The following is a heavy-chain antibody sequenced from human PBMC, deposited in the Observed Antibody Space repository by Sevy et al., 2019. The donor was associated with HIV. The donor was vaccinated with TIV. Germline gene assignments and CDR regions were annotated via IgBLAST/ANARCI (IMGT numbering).Heavy chain of an antibody. V-gene: IGHV3-48*02. J-gene: IGHJ6*02. CDR2: ISSSSNII. CDR1: GFTLSPYS. Sequence: GGSLRLSCAASGFTLSPYSMEWVRQAPGKGLEWVSHISSSSNIIYYADSVKGRLTVSRDNAMNSLYLRMDSLRDEDTAVYYCARDAMRVGNSNYYYGMDVWGQGTTVTVSS. D-gene: IGHD2-2*01. CDR3: ARDAMRVGNSNYYYGMDV.